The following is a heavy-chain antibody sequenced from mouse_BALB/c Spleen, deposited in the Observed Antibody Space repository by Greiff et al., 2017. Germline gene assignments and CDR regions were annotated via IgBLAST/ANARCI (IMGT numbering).Heavy chain of an antibody. CDR3: ANYYYGSRGYFDY. CDR1: GFNINDTY. V-gene: IGHV14-3*02. CDR2: IDPANGNT. D-gene: IGHD1-1*01. J-gene: IGHJ2*01. Sequence: VQLQQSGAELVKPGASVKLSCTASGFNINDTYMHWVKQRPEQGLEWIGRIDPANGNTKYDPKFQGKATITADTSSNTAYLQLSSLTSEDTAVYYCANYYYGSRGYFDYWGQGTTLTVSS.